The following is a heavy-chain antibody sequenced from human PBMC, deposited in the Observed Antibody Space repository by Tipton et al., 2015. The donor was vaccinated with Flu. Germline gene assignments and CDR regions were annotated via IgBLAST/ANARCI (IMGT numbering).Heavy chain of an antibody. CDR3: ANRAEKAFHI. Sequence: SLRLSCAASGFTFSSYAMTWVRQAPGKGLEWVSTISGSGGTTYYADSVKGRFTVSRDNSKNTLYLQMSSLRAEDTAVYYCANRAEKAFHIWGQGTMVTVSS. CDR1: GFTFSSYA. CDR2: ISGSGGTT. V-gene: IGHV3-23*01. J-gene: IGHJ3*02.